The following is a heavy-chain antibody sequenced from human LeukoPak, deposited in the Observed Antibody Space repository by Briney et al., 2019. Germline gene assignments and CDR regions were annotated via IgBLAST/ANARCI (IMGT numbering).Heavy chain of an antibody. CDR2: ISSSSSYI. D-gene: IGHD5-12*01. V-gene: IGHV3-21*01. Sequence: GGAQILSGPSSGFTFSIYSMNWLRHAPGKVLEWGSSISSSSSYIYYADSVKGRFTISRDNAKNSLYLQMNRLSAEDTAVYYCARGGYGFDYWGQGTLVTVSS. CDR3: ARGGYGFDY. J-gene: IGHJ4*02. CDR1: GFTFSIYS.